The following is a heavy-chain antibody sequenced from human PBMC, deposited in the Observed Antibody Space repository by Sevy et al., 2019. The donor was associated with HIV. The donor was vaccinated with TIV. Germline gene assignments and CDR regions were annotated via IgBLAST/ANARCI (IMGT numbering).Heavy chain of an antibody. CDR1: GFTFSKYS. D-gene: IGHD2-8*01. V-gene: IGHV3-23*01. CDR2: LSFGCGEI. Sequence: GGSLRLSCAASGFTFSKYSMSWVRQPPGKGLERVSTLSFGCGEINYADSVKGRFTISRDNSQSSVYLQMNNLRPEDTAVYYCAREGCTKPHDYWGQGTLVTVSS. CDR3: AREGCTKPHDY. J-gene: IGHJ4*02.